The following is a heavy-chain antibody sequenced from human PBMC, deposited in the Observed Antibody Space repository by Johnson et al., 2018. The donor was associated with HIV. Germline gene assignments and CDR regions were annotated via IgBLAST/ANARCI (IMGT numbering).Heavy chain of an antibody. D-gene: IGHD1-26*01. J-gene: IGHJ3*02. CDR3: ARSLPGRGSYYAFDI. Sequence: VQLVESGGGVVGPGGSLRLSCAASGFTFSNSDMNWVHQAPGKGLEWVWGVSWNGSRTHYADSVKGRFTISRDNSKNTLYLQMNSLRAEDTAVYYCARSLPGRGSYYAFDIWGQGTMVTVSS. CDR1: GFTFSNSD. CDR2: VSWNGSRT. V-gene: IGHV3-35*01.